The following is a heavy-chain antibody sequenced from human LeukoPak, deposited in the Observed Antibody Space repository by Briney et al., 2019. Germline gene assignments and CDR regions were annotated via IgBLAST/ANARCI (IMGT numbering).Heavy chain of an antibody. CDR1: GFTFTSYA. Sequence: GSLRLSCAASGFTFTSYAMTWVRHALGKGPEWVSAISSSGDTYYAGSVKGRFTISRDNSKNTLYLQMNSLRAEDTAVYYCAKDAVGATAYYFDYWGQGTLVTVSS. CDR2: ISSSGDT. CDR3: AKDAVGATAYYFDY. D-gene: IGHD1-26*01. J-gene: IGHJ4*02. V-gene: IGHV3-23*01.